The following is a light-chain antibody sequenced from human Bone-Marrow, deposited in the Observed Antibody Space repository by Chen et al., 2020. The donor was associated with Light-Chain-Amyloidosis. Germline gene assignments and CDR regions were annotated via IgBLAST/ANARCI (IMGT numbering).Light chain of an antibody. J-gene: IGLJ1*01. Sequence: QSALTQPASVSWSPGHSITISCTRTSGDVGTYNYVSWYQQHPGKAPKVMIYAVSNRPSGVSNRFSGSKSGNTASLTISGLQAEDEADYYCSSFTSSSSYVFGPGTKVTVL. CDR3: SSFTSSSSYV. CDR1: SGDVGTYNY. CDR2: AVS. V-gene: IGLV2-14*01.